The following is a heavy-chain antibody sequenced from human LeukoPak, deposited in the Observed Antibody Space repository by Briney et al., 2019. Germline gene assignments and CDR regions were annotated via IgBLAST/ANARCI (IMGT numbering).Heavy chain of an antibody. CDR2: IYYSGST. CDR1: GGXISSYY. CDR3: AREPLRYGMDV. J-gene: IGHJ6*02. V-gene: IGHV4-59*01. Sequence: SETLSLTCTVSGGXISSYYCSWIRQPPGKGLEWIGYIYYSGSTNYNPSLKSRVTISVDTSKNQFSLKLSSVTAADTAVYYCAREPLRYGMDVWGQGTTVTVSS.